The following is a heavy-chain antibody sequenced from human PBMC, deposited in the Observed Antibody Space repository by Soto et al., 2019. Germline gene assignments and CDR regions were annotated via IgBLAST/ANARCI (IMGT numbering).Heavy chain of an antibody. CDR2: ISSNGGST. J-gene: IGHJ6*02. CDR1: GFTFSKYA. CDR3: ANNYYESSGPYSGNAV. V-gene: IGHV3-64*01. D-gene: IGHD3-22*01. Sequence: SGGSLRLSCVASGFTFSKYAMHWVRQAPGKGLEYVAVISSNGGSTYYANSVKGRFTISRDNSKNTLYLQMGSLRAEDMAVYYCANNYYESSGPYSGNAVCGQGTTVTAS.